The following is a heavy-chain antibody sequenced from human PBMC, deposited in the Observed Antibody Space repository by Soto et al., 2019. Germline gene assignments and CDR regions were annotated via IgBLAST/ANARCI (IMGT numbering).Heavy chain of an antibody. CDR3: ARFVRSCSGTTCYTRADV. V-gene: IGHV4-61*01. CDR2: IYSSGNT. D-gene: IGHD2-2*02. J-gene: IGHJ6*02. Sequence: PSETLSLTCTVSGVSFSSDTHYWSWIRQPPGKRLEWIGFIYSSGNTNYNPSLKSRVTMSVDTSKNQFSLKLKSVIVADTAVYHCARFVRSCSGTTCYTRADVWGQGTTVTVSS. CDR1: GVSFSSDTHY.